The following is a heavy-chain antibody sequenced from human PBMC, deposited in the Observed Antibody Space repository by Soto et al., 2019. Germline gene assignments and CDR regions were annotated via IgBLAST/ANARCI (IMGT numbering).Heavy chain of an antibody. CDR2: ISSSSSYI. CDR1: GFTFSSYS. Sequence: PGGSLRLSCAASGFTFSSYSMNWVRQAPGKGLEWVSSISSSSSYIYYADSVKGRSTISRDNAKNSLYLQMNSLRAEDTAVYYCASSGSSWSLPGAFDYWGQGTLVTVSS. D-gene: IGHD6-13*01. CDR3: ASSGSSWSLPGAFDY. V-gene: IGHV3-21*01. J-gene: IGHJ4*02.